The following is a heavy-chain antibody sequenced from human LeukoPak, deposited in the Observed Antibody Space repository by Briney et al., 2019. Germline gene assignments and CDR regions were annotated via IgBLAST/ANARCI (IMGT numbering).Heavy chain of an antibody. CDR3: AREVAAAGKGIDY. J-gene: IGHJ4*02. CDR1: GYTFTSYA. V-gene: IGHV1-3*01. CDR2: INAGNGHT. D-gene: IGHD6-13*01. Sequence: ASVKVSCKASGYTFTSYAIHWVRQAPGQRLEWMGWINAGNGHTKYSQKFQGRVTMTRDTSTSTVYMELSSLRSEDTAVYYCAREVAAAGKGIDYWGQGTLVTVSS.